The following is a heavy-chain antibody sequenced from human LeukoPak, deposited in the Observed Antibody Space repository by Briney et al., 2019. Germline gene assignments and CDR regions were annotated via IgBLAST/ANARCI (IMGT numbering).Heavy chain of an antibody. D-gene: IGHD2-8*01. J-gene: IGHJ4*02. CDR2: IYPGDSDT. Sequence: GESLKISCKSSGYRFTSYWIGWVRQMPGKGLEWMGIIYPGDSDTRYSPSFQGQVTISADKSISTAYLQWSGLKASDTAMYYCARRYCTNGVCSYFDYWGQGTLVTVSS. CDR1: GYRFTSYW. V-gene: IGHV5-51*01. CDR3: ARRYCTNGVCSYFDY.